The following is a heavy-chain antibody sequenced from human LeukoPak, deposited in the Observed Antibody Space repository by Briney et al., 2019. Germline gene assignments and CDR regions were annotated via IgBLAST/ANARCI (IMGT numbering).Heavy chain of an antibody. Sequence: GGSLRLSCAASGFTFSSYAMTWVRQAPGKGLEWVSTISATGGSTYYADSVKGRLTISRDNSKNTLYLQMNSLRAEDTAVYFRAKDSGTYYKAFDYWGQGTLVTVSS. J-gene: IGHJ4*02. CDR2: ISATGGST. D-gene: IGHD1-26*01. CDR1: GFTFSSYA. CDR3: AKDSGTYYKAFDY. V-gene: IGHV3-23*01.